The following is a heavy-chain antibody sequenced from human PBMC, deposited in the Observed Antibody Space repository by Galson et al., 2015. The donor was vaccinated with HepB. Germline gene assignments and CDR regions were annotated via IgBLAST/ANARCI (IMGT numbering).Heavy chain of an antibody. Sequence: SCKASGYTFSTYSITWVRQAPGQGLEWMGWISAYNRYTNYAQKFQGRVTMTTDTSTNTAYMELRRLRSDDTAGYYCARAAVVAVVGSNLNNWFDPWGQGPLVTVSS. CDR3: ARAAVVAVVGSNLNNWFDP. CDR1: GYTFSTYS. J-gene: IGHJ5*02. D-gene: IGHD2-15*01. V-gene: IGHV1-18*01. CDR2: ISAYNRYT.